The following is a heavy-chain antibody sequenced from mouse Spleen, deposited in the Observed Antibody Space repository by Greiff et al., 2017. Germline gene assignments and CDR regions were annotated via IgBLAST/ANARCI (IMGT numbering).Heavy chain of an antibody. J-gene: IGHJ1*03. CDR1: GYTFTSYW. CDR3: ARGSYGSSYGYFDV. D-gene: IGHD1-1*01. V-gene: IGHV1-52*01. CDR2: IDPSDSET. Sequence: QVQLQQPGAELVRPGSSVKLSCKASGYTFTSYWMHWVKQRPIQGLEWIGNIDPSDSETHYNQKFKDKATLTVDKSSSTAYMQLSSLTSEDSAVYYCARGSYGSSYGYFDVWGTGTTVTVSS.